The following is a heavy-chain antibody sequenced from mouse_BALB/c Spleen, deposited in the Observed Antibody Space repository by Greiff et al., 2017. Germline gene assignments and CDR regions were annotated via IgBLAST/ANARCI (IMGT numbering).Heavy chain of an antibody. CDR3: ARYSNYYGSSLGYFDD. J-gene: IGHJ1*01. CDR2: ISYSGST. V-gene: IGHV3-8*02. Sequence: EVKLMESGPSLVKPSQTLSLTCSVTGDSITSGYWNWIRKFPGNKLEYMGYISYSGSTYYNPSLKSRISITRDTSKNQYYLQLKSVTTEDTATYYCARYSNYYGSSLGYFDDWGEGTTVTVSS. CDR1: GDSITSGY. D-gene: IGHD1-1*01.